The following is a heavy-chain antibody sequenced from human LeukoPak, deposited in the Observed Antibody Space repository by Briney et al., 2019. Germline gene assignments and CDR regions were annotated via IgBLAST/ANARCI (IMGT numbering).Heavy chain of an antibody. CDR2: IYGGGST. D-gene: IGHD6-19*01. CDR3: ASWPVGWYGEDS. Sequence: GGSLRLSCAATGLSVSSNFMSWVRQAPGKGLEWVSVIYGGGSTYYADSVKGRFTISRDSPKNTLYLQMNSLRVEDTAVYYCASWPVGWYGEDSWGQGTLVTVSS. J-gene: IGHJ4*02. CDR1: GLSVSSNF. V-gene: IGHV3-53*01.